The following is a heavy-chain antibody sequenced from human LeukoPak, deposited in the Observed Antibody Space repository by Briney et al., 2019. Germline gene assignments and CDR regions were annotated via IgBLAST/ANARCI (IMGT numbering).Heavy chain of an antibody. CDR1: GVYISSGGCY. CDR2: IYYSGST. D-gene: IGHD6-13*01. V-gene: IGHV4-31*03. CDR3: ARCGLAAAGTRSAWFDP. J-gene: IGHJ5*02. Sequence: SETLSLTCSVSGVYISSGGCYWNWIPQHPGKGLEWIGYIYYSGSTSYNPSLRSRVAISVDTSENQFSLRLSSVTAADTAVYYCARCGLAAAGTRSAWFDPWGQGTLVTVSS.